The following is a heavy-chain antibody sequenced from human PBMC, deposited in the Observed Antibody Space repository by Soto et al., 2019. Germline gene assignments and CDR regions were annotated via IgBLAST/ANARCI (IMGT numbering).Heavy chain of an antibody. Sequence: SETLSLTCAVYGGSFSGYYWSWIRQPPGKGLEWIGEINHSGSTNYNPSLKSRVTISVDTSKNQFSLKLSSVTAADTAVYYCAREAGGKYSGSYIDYWGQGTLVTVSS. CDR2: INHSGST. V-gene: IGHV4-34*01. J-gene: IGHJ4*02. D-gene: IGHD1-26*01. CDR1: GGSFSGYY. CDR3: AREAGGKYSGSYIDY.